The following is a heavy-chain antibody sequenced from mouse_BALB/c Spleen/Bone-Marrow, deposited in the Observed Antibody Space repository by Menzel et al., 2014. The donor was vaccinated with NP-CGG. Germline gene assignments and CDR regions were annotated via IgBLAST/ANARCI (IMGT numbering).Heavy chain of an antibody. CDR1: GFSLTNYG. D-gene: IGHD3-2*02. J-gene: IGHJ4*01. CDR2: IWAGGST. V-gene: IGHV2-9*02. CDR3: ARVTSSAVGAMDY. Sequence: VKLVESGPGLVAPSQSRSITCTVSGFSLTNYGVHWVRQPPGKGLEWLGVIWAGGSTNYNSALMSRLSISKDNSKSQVFLKMISLQTDDTAMYYCARVTSSAVGAMDYWGQGTSVTVSS.